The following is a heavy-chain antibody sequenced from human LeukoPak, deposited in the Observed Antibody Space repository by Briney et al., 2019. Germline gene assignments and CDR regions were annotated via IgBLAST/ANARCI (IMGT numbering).Heavy chain of an antibody. CDR1: GYTFTSID. D-gene: IGHD3-3*01. CDR3: ATTIFGVKYGFDI. J-gene: IGHJ3*02. CDR2: INPNSGGA. Sequence: ASVTVSCKPSGYTFTSIDINWVQQAPGQGLEWMGWINPNSGGANYAQNFQGRVTMTRDTSISTAYMELSRLRSDDTAVYYCATTIFGVKYGFDIWGQGTIVTVSS. V-gene: IGHV1-2*02.